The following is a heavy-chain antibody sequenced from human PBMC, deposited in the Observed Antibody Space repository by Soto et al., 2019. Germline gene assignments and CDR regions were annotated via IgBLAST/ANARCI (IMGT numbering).Heavy chain of an antibody. Sequence: EVQLLESGGGLVQPGGSLRLSCAASGFTFSSYAMSWVRQAPGKGLEWVSAISGSGGSTYYADSVKGRFTISRDNCKNTLYLQMNSLRAEDTAVYYCAKDQNPYYDFWSGYPDYWGQGTLVTVSS. V-gene: IGHV3-23*01. CDR1: GFTFSSYA. CDR3: AKDQNPYYDFWSGYPDY. J-gene: IGHJ4*02. D-gene: IGHD3-3*01. CDR2: ISGSGGST.